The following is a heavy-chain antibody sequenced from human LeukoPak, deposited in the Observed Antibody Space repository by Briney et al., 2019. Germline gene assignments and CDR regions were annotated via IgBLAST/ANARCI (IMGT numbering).Heavy chain of an antibody. CDR3: ARALSRIAAAGTRRWGQYYFDY. CDR2: MNPNSGNT. CDR1: GYTFTGYY. Sequence: ASVKVSCKASGYTFTGYYMHWVRQAPGQGLEWMGWMNPNSGNTGYAQKFQGRVTITRNTSISTAYMELSSLRSEDTAVYYCARALSRIAAAGTRRWGQYYFDYWGQGTLVTVSS. J-gene: IGHJ4*02. V-gene: IGHV1-8*03. D-gene: IGHD6-13*01.